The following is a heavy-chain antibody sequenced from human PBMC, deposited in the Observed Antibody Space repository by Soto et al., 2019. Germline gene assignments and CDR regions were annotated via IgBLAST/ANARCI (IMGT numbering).Heavy chain of an antibody. J-gene: IGHJ4*02. CDR1: GVYFRDYF. Sequence: QVRLQQWGAGLLKPSETLSLTCAVYGVYFRDYFWTWLLQSPGKGLEWIGQINHSGSTNYNPSLRSRVTISVDTSKHQFSLRLSSVNAADTAVYYCARLLHFGGTDYWGRGTPVIV. CDR2: INHSGST. V-gene: IGHV4-34*02. D-gene: IGHD2-15*01. CDR3: ARLLHFGGTDY.